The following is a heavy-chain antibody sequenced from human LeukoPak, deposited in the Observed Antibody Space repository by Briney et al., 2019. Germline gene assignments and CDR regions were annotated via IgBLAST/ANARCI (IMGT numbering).Heavy chain of an antibody. V-gene: IGHV3-48*03. CDR3: LTDRPGVMDFDF. CDR1: GFTFSDLE. CDR2: IDTSATSM. D-gene: IGHD2-2*03. Sequence: GGSLRLSCAVSGFTFSDLEMNWVRQAPGKGLQWVSHIDTSATSMHYADSVKGRFTISRDNAKNLLFLLMNSLRAEDTAVYYCLTDRPGVMDFDFWGQGTLVTVSS. J-gene: IGHJ4*02.